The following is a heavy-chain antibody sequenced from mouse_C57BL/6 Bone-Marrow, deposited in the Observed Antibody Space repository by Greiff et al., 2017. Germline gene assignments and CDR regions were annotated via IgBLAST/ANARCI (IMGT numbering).Heavy chain of an antibody. CDR3: AQIAYYGSSSTFDY. CDR2: IWWDDDK. D-gene: IGHD1-1*01. J-gene: IGHJ2*01. V-gene: IGHV8-8*01. Sequence: QVTLKVSGPGILQPSQTLSLTCSFSGFSLSTFGMGVGWIRQPSGKGLEWLAHIWWDDDKYYNPALKSRLTISKDTSKDQVFLKIANVDTTDTATYYGAQIAYYGSSSTFDYWGQGTTLTVSS. CDR1: GFSLSTFGMG.